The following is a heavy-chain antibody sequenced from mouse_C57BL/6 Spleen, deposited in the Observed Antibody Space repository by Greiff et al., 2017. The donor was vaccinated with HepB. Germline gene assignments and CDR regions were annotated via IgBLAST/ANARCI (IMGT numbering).Heavy chain of an antibody. D-gene: IGHD2-3*01. CDR2: INPNNGGT. CDR1: GYTFTDYN. J-gene: IGHJ4*01. V-gene: IGHV1-18*01. Sequence: VQLQQSGPELVKPGASVKIPCKASGYTFTDYNMDWVKQSHGKSLEWIGDINPNNGGTIYNQKFKGKATLTVDKSSSTAYMELRSLTSEDTAVYYCARNDGYSLYAMDYWGQGTSVTVSS. CDR3: ARNDGYSLYAMDY.